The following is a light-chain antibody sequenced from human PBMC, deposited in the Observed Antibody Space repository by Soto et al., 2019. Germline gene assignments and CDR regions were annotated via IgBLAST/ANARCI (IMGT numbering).Light chain of an antibody. CDR2: DAS. CDR1: RNINNF. V-gene: IGKV1-33*01. CDR3: QQSDDLPT. Sequence: DIQMTQSPSSLSASVGDRVTSTCQASRNINNFVNWFQKKPGTAPKLLIYDASTLKPGVPSRFSGSGSGTDFRLTISSLQPEDFATYYCQQSDDLPTFGQGTRLEIK. J-gene: IGKJ5*01.